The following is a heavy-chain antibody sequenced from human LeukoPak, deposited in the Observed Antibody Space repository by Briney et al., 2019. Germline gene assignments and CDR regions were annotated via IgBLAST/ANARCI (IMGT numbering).Heavy chain of an antibody. V-gene: IGHV4-59*01. CDR3: ARDGGNWFDP. CDR1: GGSISSYY. Sequence: SETLSLTCTVSGGSISSYYCSWIRQPPGKGLEWIGYIYYSGSTNYNPSLKSRVTISVDTSKNQFSLKLSSVTAADTAVYYCARDGGNWFDPWGQGTLVTVSS. D-gene: IGHD3-16*01. J-gene: IGHJ5*02. CDR2: IYYSGST.